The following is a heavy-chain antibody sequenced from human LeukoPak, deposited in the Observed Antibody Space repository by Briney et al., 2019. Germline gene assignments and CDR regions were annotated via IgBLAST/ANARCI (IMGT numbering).Heavy chain of an antibody. Sequence: GASVKVSCKASGYTFTSYGISWVRQAPGQGLEWMGWISAYNGNTNYAQRLQGRVTMTTDTSTSTAYMELRSLRSDDTAVYYCARESLDTAMVTDAFDIWGQGTMVTVSS. V-gene: IGHV1-18*01. CDR3: ARESLDTAMVTDAFDI. J-gene: IGHJ3*02. CDR2: ISAYNGNT. D-gene: IGHD5-18*01. CDR1: GYTFTSYG.